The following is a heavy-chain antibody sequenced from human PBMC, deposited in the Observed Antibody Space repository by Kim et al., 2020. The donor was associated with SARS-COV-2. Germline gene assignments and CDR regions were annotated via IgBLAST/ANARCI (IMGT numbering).Heavy chain of an antibody. CDR2: ISGSGGST. Sequence: PGGSLRLSCAASGFTFSSYAMSWVRQAPGKGLEWVSAISGSGGSTYYADSVKGRFTISRDNSKNTLYLQMNSLRAEDTAVYYCAKDQVEGVGATTFDYWGQGTLVTVSS. J-gene: IGHJ4*02. CDR3: AKDQVEGVGATTFDY. CDR1: GFTFSSYA. D-gene: IGHD1-26*01. V-gene: IGHV3-23*01.